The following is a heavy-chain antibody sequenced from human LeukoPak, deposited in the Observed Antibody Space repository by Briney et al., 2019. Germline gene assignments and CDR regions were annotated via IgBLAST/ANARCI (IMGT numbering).Heavy chain of an antibody. J-gene: IGHJ4*02. Sequence: PGGSLILSCAASGFTVNKKYMTWVRQAPGKGLEWVSLIYSGGTTYYADSVKGRFTISRDNSKNTLYLQMDNLRAEDTAVFYCASSDSGDYPYFDYWGQGTLVTVSS. D-gene: IGHD4-17*01. CDR1: GFTVNKKY. V-gene: IGHV3-53*01. CDR3: ASSDSGDYPYFDY. CDR2: IYSGGTT.